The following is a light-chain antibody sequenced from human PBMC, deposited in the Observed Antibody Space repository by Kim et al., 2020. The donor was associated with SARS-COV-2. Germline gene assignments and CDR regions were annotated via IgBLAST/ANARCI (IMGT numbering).Light chain of an antibody. V-gene: IGKV3-11*01. CDR1: QSVGNS. J-gene: IGKJ4*01. Sequence: LSPGETTPPSCRASQSVGNSLAWFQQKPGQAPRLLIFETSNRDTGIPARCSGSGSGTGFTLTISSLEPEDFAVYYCQQRYDWPLTFGGGTKVDIK. CDR3: QQRYDWPLT. CDR2: ETS.